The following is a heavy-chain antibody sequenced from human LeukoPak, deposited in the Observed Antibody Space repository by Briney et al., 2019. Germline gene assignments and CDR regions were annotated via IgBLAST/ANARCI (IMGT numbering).Heavy chain of an antibody. Sequence: SETLSLTCTVSGGSISSYYWSWIRQPAGKGLEWIGRIYTSGSTNYNPSLKSRVTMSVDTSKNQFSLKLSSVTAADTAVYYCARDGYSSSAPEIGGFDPWGQGTLVTVSS. CDR2: IYTSGST. J-gene: IGHJ5*02. D-gene: IGHD6-13*01. CDR3: ARDGYSSSAPEIGGFDP. V-gene: IGHV4-4*07. CDR1: GGSISSYY.